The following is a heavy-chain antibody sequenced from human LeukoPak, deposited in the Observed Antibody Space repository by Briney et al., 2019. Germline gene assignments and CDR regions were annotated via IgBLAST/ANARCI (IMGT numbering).Heavy chain of an antibody. CDR2: MNPNSGNT. J-gene: IGHJ6*03. Sequence: ASVKVSCTASGYTFTSYDINWVRQATAQGLEWMGWMNPNSGNTGYAQKFQGRVTMTSNTSISTAYMELSSLRSEDTAVYYCARDDGYYYYYMDVWGKETTVTISS. CDR1: GYTFTSYD. V-gene: IGHV1-8*01. CDR3: ARDDGYYYYYMDV.